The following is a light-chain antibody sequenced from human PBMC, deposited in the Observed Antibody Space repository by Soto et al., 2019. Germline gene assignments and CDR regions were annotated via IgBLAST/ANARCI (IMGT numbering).Light chain of an antibody. CDR3: QQRYGWSS. CDR1: QTVNGY. J-gene: IGKJ2*01. Sequence: EIVLTQSPATLSLSPGERATLSCRASQTVNGYLAWYQHNLGQAPRLLIYDTSNRATGVPARFSGSGSGADFPLTISGLETEHYAVYYCQQRYGWSSFGQGTKLEIK. CDR2: DTS. V-gene: IGKV3-11*01.